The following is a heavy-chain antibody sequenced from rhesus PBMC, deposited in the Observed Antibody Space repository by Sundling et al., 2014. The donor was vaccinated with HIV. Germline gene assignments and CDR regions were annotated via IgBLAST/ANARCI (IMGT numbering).Heavy chain of an antibody. Sequence: QVQLQESGPGLVKPSETLSLTCAVSGYSISSGYYWGWIRQPPGKGLEYIGYISGSSGSTYYNPSLKSRVTISKDTSKNQFSLKLSSVTAADTAVYYCARHVPNYYDSGYYLGYFDYWGQGVLVTVSS. V-gene: IGHV4-99*01. CDR1: GYSISSGYY. J-gene: IGHJ4*01. D-gene: IGHD3-28*01. CDR2: ISGSSGST. CDR3: ARHVPNYYDSGYYLGYFDY.